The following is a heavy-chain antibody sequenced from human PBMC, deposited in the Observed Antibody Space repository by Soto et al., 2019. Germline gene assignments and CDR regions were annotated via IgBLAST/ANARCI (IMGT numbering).Heavy chain of an antibody. V-gene: IGHV3-66*04. CDR3: ARLWFGDLDY. CDR1: GFTVSSND. J-gene: IGHJ4*02. CDR2: IYSDRST. D-gene: IGHD3-10*01. Sequence: EVQLVESGGGLVQPGGSLRLSCAVSGFTVSSNDMSWVRQAPGKGLEWGSVIYSDRSTYYADSVKGRFTISRDNSKNTLYLQMNSLRAEDTAVYYCARLWFGDLDYWGQGTLVTVSS.